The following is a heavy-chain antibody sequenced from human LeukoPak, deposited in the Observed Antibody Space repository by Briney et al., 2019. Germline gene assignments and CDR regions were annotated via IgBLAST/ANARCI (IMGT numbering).Heavy chain of an antibody. D-gene: IGHD6-13*01. J-gene: IGHJ3*02. V-gene: IGHV3-30*02. CDR3: AKDRIKVAAAGNDAFDI. CDR1: GFTFSSYG. CDR2: IRYDGSNK. Sequence: PGGSLRLSCAASGFTFSSYGMHWVRQALGKGLEWVAFIRYDGSNKYYADSVKGRFTISRDNSKNTLYLQMNSLRAEDTAVYYCAKDRIKVAAAGNDAFDIWGQGTMVTVSS.